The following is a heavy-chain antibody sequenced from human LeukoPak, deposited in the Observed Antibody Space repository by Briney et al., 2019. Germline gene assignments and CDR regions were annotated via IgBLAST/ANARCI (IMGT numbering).Heavy chain of an antibody. V-gene: IGHV3-21*01. CDR2: ISGSTTDT. Sequence: PGGSLRLSCAASGFTLSNHRMTWVRQAPGRGLEWVSYISGSTTDTNYADSVRGRFTVSRDNAKNALYLQMDSLTVEDTAIYYCIKNTRTPTYWGQGVLVTVSS. CDR3: IKNTRTPTY. CDR1: GFTLSNHR. J-gene: IGHJ4*02. D-gene: IGHD1-14*01.